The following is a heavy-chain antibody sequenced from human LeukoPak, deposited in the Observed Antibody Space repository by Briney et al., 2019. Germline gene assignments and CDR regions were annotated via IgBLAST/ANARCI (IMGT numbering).Heavy chain of an antibody. CDR1: GYTFTGYY. Sequence: ASVKVSCKASGYTFTGYYMHRVRQAPGQGLEWMGRINPNSGGTNYAQKFQGRVTMTRDTSISTAYMELSRLRSDDTAVYYCARGDCSSTSCYNIDYWGQGTLVTVSS. V-gene: IGHV1-2*06. J-gene: IGHJ4*02. CDR2: INPNSGGT. CDR3: ARGDCSSTSCYNIDY. D-gene: IGHD2-2*02.